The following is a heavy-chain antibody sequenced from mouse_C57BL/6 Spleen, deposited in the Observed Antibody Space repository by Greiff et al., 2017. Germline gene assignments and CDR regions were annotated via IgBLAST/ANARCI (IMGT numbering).Heavy chain of an antibody. J-gene: IGHJ3*01. V-gene: IGHV1-81*01. CDR1: GYTFTSYG. D-gene: IGHD4-1*01. CDR3: ARDWDD. CDR2: IYPRSGNT. Sequence: VKLMESGAELARPGASVKLSCKASGYTFTSYGISWVKQRTGQGLEWIGEIYPRSGNTYYNEKFKGKATLTADKSSSTAYMELRSLTSEDSAVYFCARDWDDWGQGTLVTVSA.